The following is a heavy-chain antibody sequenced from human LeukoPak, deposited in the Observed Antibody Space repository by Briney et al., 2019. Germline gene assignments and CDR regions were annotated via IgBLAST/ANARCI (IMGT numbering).Heavy chain of an antibody. Sequence: GGSLRLSCAASGFTFSSYSMNWVRQAPGKGLEWVSYISSSGSTIYYTDSVGGRFTISRDNAKNSLYLQMNSLRDEDTAVYYCVGGRGWQPDYWGQGTLVTVSS. CDR1: GFTFSSYS. D-gene: IGHD2-15*01. CDR2: ISSSGSTI. V-gene: IGHV3-48*02. CDR3: VGGRGWQPDY. J-gene: IGHJ4*02.